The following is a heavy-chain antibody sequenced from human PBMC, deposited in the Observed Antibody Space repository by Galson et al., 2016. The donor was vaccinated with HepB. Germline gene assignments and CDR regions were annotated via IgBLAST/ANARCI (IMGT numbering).Heavy chain of an antibody. D-gene: IGHD3-3*01. J-gene: IGHJ6*02. CDR3: ARDRRNDYFGVVSGTYYYYGMDV. Sequence: TLSLTCTLSGGSVSSRSYCWTWIRQQPGKGLEWIGYSYSNGDTSYNPSLQSRATIPVDTSNDQFSLRLISATAADPAVYFCARDRRNDYFGVVSGTYYYYGMDVWGPGTTVTVS. V-gene: IGHV4-31*03. CDR1: GGSVSSRSYC. CDR2: SYSNGDT.